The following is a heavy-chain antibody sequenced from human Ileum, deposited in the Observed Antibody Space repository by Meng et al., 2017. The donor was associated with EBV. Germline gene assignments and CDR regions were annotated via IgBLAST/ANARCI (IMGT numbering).Heavy chain of an antibody. V-gene: IGHV1-18*01. CDR3: ARVVKGDTSRLDR. Sequence: VQLVQSGAAVQELGTPVKASSHASAYTCTCYGINWVRQAPGQGLEWMGWISAFTGNTDYAKKFQGRVTMTTETSTNTNYMELRSLSSDDTAVYYCARVVKGDTSRLDRWGQGTLVTVSS. J-gene: IGHJ5*02. CDR2: ISAFTGNT. CDR1: AYTCTCYG. D-gene: IGHD1-26*01.